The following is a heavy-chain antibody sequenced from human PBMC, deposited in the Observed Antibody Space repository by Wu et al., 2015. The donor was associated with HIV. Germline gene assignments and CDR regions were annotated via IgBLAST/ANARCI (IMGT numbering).Heavy chain of an antibody. D-gene: IGHD6-19*01. CDR2: TSPYNGYT. CDR1: GFTFNSYI. J-gene: IGHJ5*02. CDR3: ARVEFDSGWYNWFDP. V-gene: IGHV1-18*01. Sequence: QAQLVQFGLEVKKPGASVKVSCQASGFTFNSYIVAWVRQVPGQGLEWMGWTSPYNGYTKSAQKFQDRVTMTTDTSANTAYMELRSLTSDDTAVYFCARVEFDSGWYNWFDPWGQGTLVTVSS.